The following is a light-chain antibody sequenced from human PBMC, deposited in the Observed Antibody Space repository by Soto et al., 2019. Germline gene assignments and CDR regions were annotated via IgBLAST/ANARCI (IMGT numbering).Light chain of an antibody. CDR2: GAS. CDR3: QQYGNSPYA. V-gene: IGKV3-20*01. Sequence: EIVLTQSPGTLSLSPGERATLSCRASQSVSSNYLAWYQQKSGQAPRLLIYGASSRATGIPDRFSGSGSGTAFTLTLSKLEPEEFAVYYCQQYGNSPYAFGQGTELEI. CDR1: QSVSSNY. J-gene: IGKJ2*01.